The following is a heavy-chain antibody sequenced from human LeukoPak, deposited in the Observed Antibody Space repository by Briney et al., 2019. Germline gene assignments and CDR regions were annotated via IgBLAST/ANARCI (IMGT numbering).Heavy chain of an antibody. CDR1: GGSMGTYY. J-gene: IGHJ4*02. D-gene: IGHD3-22*01. CDR2: IYYGGIT. V-gene: IGHV4-59*01. CDR3: ARRNYHESIGHGDFDS. Sequence: SGTLSLTCTVSGGSMGTYYWSWFRQSPGKGLEWIGYIYYGGITKYNPSFKSRVTISVDTSKNQFSLKVTSVTAADTAVYYCARRNYHESIGHGDFDSWGQGTLVTVSS.